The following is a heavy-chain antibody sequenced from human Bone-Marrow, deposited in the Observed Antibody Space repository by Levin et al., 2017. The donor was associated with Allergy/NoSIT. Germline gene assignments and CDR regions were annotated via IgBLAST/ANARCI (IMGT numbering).Heavy chain of an antibody. D-gene: IGHD3/OR15-3a*01. CDR3: VTVTRRTGILSVVYGLDV. Sequence: SGGSLRLSCAASGFTVTSAWMSWVRQAPGKGLEWVGRIKSKNDGGTTDYAAVVKGRFTISRDDTKNILYMQMTSLKTEDTGVYYCVTVTRRTGILSVVYGLDVWGQGTTVTVS. CDR1: GFTVTSAW. J-gene: IGHJ6*02. V-gene: IGHV3-15*01. CDR2: IKSKNDGGTT.